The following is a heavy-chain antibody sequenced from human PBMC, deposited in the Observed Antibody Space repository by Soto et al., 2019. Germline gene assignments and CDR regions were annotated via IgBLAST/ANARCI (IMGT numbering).Heavy chain of an antibody. Sequence: ASVKVSCKASGYTFTSYYMHWVRQAPGQGLEWMGIINPSGGSTSYAQKFQGRVTMTRDTSTSTVYMELSSLRSEDTAVYYCARDSQNIYDYGDYVFGYYYYGMDVWGQGTTVTVSS. J-gene: IGHJ6*02. V-gene: IGHV1-46*01. CDR3: ARDSQNIYDYGDYVFGYYYYGMDV. CDR2: INPSGGST. CDR1: GYTFTSYY. D-gene: IGHD4-17*01.